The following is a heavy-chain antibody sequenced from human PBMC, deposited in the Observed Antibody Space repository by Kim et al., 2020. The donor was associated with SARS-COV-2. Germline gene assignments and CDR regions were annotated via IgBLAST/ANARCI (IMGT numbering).Heavy chain of an antibody. D-gene: IGHD5-18*01. J-gene: IGHJ4*02. V-gene: IGHV4-34*01. Sequence: SETLSLTCAVYGGSFSGYYWSWIRQHPGKGLEWIGEINHSGSTNYNPSLKSRVTISVDTSKNQFSLKLSSVTAADTAVYYCARAQRGYSGRGFDYWGQGTLVTVSS. CDR3: ARAQRGYSGRGFDY. CDR1: GGSFSGYY. CDR2: INHSGST.